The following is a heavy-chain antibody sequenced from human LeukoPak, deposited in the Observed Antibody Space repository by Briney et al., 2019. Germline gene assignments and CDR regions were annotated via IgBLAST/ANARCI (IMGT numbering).Heavy chain of an antibody. J-gene: IGHJ4*02. Sequence: SETLSLTCTVSGGSISSSSYYWGWIRQPPGKGLEWIGNIYYGGSTYYNPSLKSRVTISVDTSKNQFSLKVSSVTAADTAVYYCARAGNNWSFDYWGQGTLVTVSS. V-gene: IGHV4-39*07. CDR2: IYYGGST. D-gene: IGHD1-1*01. CDR3: ARAGNNWSFDY. CDR1: GGSISSSSYY.